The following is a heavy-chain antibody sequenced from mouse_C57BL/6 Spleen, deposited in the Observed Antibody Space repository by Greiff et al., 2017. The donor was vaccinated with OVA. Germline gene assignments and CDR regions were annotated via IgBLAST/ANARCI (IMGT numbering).Heavy chain of an antibody. Sequence: VQLQQSGPELVKPGASVKISCKASGYTFTDYYMNWVKQSHGKSLEWIGDINPNNGGTSYNQKFKGKATLTVDKSSSTAYMELRSLTSEDSAVYYCAREGPHYYGSSLDYWGQGTTLTVSS. CDR2: INPNNGGT. D-gene: IGHD1-1*01. J-gene: IGHJ2*01. CDR1: GYTFTDYY. CDR3: AREGPHYYGSSLDY. V-gene: IGHV1-26*01.